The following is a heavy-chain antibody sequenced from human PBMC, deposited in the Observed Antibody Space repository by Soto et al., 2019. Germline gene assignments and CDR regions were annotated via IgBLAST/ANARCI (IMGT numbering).Heavy chain of an antibody. CDR1: GFTFSSYA. V-gene: IGHV3-23*01. CDR2: ISGSGGST. J-gene: IGHJ4*02. D-gene: IGHD2-2*03. Sequence: EVQLLESGGGLVQPGGSLRLSCAASGFTFSSYAMSWVRQAPGKGLEWVSAISGSGGSTYYADSVKGRFTISRDNSKNTLYLQMSSMSAGDTAVYYCAKEGGYCSSTSCYGRVYYWGQGTLVTVSS. CDR3: AKEGGYCSSTSCYGRVYY.